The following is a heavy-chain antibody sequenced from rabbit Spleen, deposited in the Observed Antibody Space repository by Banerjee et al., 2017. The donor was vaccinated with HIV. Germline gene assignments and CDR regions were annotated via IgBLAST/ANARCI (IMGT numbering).Heavy chain of an antibody. CDR2: INIVTGKS. CDR3: ARDLVAAIGWNFNL. D-gene: IGHD3-1*01. J-gene: IGHJ4*01. CDR1: GFSFNRNNY. V-gene: IGHV1S45*01. Sequence: QEQLVESGGGLVQPGGSLKLSCTASGFSFNRNNYMCWVRQAPGKGLEWIACINIVTGKSVYASWAKGRFTMSRTSSTTVTLQMTSLTAADTATYFCARDLVAAIGWNFNLWGPGTLVTVS.